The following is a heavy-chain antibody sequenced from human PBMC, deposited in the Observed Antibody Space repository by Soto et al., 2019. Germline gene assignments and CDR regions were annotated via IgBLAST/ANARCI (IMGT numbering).Heavy chain of an antibody. J-gene: IGHJ4*02. Sequence: ASVKVSCKASGYTFTSYAMHWVRQAPGQRLEWMGWINAGNGNTKYSQKFQGRVTITRDTSVSTAYMELSSLRSEDTAVYYCARIEMATMSIDYSGQATLVTVSS. CDR1: GYTFTSYA. CDR3: ARIEMATMSIDY. CDR2: INAGNGNT. V-gene: IGHV1-3*01. D-gene: IGHD5-12*01.